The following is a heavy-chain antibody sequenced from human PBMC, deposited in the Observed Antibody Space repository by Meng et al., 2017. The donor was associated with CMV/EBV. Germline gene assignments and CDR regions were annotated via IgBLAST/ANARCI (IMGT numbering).Heavy chain of an antibody. CDR3: ARGSWDYDFWSGQNGDY. D-gene: IGHD3-3*01. CDR1: GFTFSSYS. J-gene: IGHJ4*02. CDR2: ISSSSSYI. V-gene: IGHV3-21*01. Sequence: GGSLRLSCAASGFTFSSYSMNWVRQAPGKGLEWVSSISSSSSYIYYADSVKGRFTIPRDNAKNSLYLQMNSLRAEDTAVYYCARGSWDYDFWSGQNGDYWGQGTLVTVSS.